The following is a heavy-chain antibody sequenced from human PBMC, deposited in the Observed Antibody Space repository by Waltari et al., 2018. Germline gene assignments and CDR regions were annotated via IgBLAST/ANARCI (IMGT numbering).Heavy chain of an antibody. J-gene: IGHJ4*02. D-gene: IGHD3-3*01. CDR3: AKLGDFWSGYYYFDY. V-gene: IGHV3-23*01. Sequence: EVQLLESGGGLVQPGGSLRLSCAASGFTFSSYAMSWVRPAPGKGLEWVSAISGSGGSTYYADSVKGRFTISRDNSKNTLYLQMNSLRAEDTAVYYCAKLGDFWSGYYYFDYWGQGTLVTVSS. CDR1: GFTFSSYA. CDR2: ISGSGGST.